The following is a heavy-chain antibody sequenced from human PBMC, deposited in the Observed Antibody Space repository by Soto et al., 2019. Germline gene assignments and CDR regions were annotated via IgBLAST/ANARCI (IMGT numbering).Heavy chain of an antibody. J-gene: IGHJ5*02. D-gene: IGHD6-13*01. V-gene: IGHV4-30-4*08. CDR3: ARERPDGSRLDP. CDR2: IYYSGST. Sequence: ILSLTCGVSGVYVSSLVSSWSWIPQPPGKGLEWIGYIYYSGSTYYTPSLKSRVTISVDTSKNQFSLKLSSVTAADTAVYYCARERPDGSRLDPWGQGTLVTVSS. CDR1: GVYVSSLVSS.